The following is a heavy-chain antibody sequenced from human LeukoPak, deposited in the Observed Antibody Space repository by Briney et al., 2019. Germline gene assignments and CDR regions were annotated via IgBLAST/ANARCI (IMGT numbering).Heavy chain of an antibody. Sequence: PGGSLRLSCATSGFIFSSYAMSWVRQAPGRGLEWVSSISGSGGSIYYADSVKGRFTISRDNSKNTLYLQMNSLRAEDTAVYYCAREGYYDEFDYWGQGTLVTVSS. J-gene: IGHJ4*02. CDR1: GFIFSSYA. V-gene: IGHV3-23*01. D-gene: IGHD3-22*01. CDR2: ISGSGGSI. CDR3: AREGYYDEFDY.